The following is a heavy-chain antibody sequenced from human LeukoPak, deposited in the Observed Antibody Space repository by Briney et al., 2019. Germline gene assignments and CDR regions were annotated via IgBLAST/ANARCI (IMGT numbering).Heavy chain of an antibody. D-gene: IGHD3-22*01. CDR2: INPNSGGT. Sequence: ASVKVSCKASGYTFTGYYMHWVRQAPGQGLEWMGWINPNSGGTNYAQKFQGRVTMTRDTSISTAYMELGRLRSDDTAVYYCARDAKYYYDSSGMYWGQGTLVTVSS. CDR3: ARDAKYYYDSSGMY. V-gene: IGHV1-2*02. CDR1: GYTFTGYY. J-gene: IGHJ4*02.